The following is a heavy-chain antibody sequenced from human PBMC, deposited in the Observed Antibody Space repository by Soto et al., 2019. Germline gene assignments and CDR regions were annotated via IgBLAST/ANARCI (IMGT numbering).Heavy chain of an antibody. CDR3: AKGGGFGTGAYYNVAY. J-gene: IGHJ4*02. D-gene: IGHD3-10*01. Sequence: GGSLRLSCTASGFSFSSYAMTWVRQAPGKGLEWVSSTTDDGGRTFYADSVKVRFTISRDNSNNRLYLQMNSLRAEDTALYYCAKGGGFGTGAYYNVAYWGQGTLVTVSS. CDR1: GFSFSSYA. V-gene: IGHV3-23*01. CDR2: TTDDGGRT.